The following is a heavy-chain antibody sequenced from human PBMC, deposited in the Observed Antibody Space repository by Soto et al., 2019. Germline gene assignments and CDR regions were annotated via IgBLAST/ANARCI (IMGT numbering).Heavy chain of an antibody. V-gene: IGHV4-59*01. CDR2: IYYTGST. J-gene: IGHJ4*02. Sequence: KASETLSLTCIVSGVSIINYYWTCIRQPPGKRLEWIGAIYYTGSTTYNPSLRSLITFSVDTAKNLFSLSLTSVTAADTAVYFCAKVVSGGQLDYWGQGTLVTVSS. D-gene: IGHD2-2*01. CDR3: AKVVSGGQLDY. CDR1: GVSIINYY.